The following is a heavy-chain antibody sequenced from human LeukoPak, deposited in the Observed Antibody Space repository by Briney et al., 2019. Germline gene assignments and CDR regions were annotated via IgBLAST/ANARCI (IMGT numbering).Heavy chain of an antibody. Sequence: GGSLRLSCAASGFNFSSYGMHCVRQAPGKGLEWVAGISEDGINKYYADSVKARFTISRDNSNNTLFLQMNNLRADDTAVYYCAKDRETTASGTFDYWGQGALVTVSS. CDR1: GFNFSSYG. CDR2: ISEDGINK. V-gene: IGHV3-30*18. J-gene: IGHJ4*02. CDR3: AKDRETTASGTFDY. D-gene: IGHD6-13*01.